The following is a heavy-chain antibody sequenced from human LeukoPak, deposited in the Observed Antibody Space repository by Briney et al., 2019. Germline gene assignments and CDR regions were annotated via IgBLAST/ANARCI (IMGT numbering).Heavy chain of an antibody. Sequence: ASVKVSCKTSGYPFTGNYINWLRQAPGQGLEWLGLIDPDRRTTVYAQKFQGRVAMTGDMSTSTVYMELRSLRSEDTAVYFCARLFGDYDDTIRFSYWHGHPDYWGQGALVLVSS. V-gene: IGHV1-46*01. CDR3: ARLFGDYDDTIRFSYWHGHPDY. CDR2: IDPDRRTT. D-gene: IGHD3-16*01. J-gene: IGHJ4*02. CDR1: GYPFTGNY.